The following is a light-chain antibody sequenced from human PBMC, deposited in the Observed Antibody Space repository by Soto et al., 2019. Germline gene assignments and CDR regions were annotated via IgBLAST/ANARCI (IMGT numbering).Light chain of an antibody. V-gene: IGKV3-11*01. CDR3: RQRSNLWT. CDR2: DAS. CDR1: QSVGSF. Sequence: EIVLTQSPATLSLSPGERATLSCRASQSVGSFLAWYQHKPGQAPRLLSYDASTRAPGTPTRFSGSMLATDFTLTISSLDPEKFAVYYCRQRSNLWTCGQGTKVEI. J-gene: IGKJ1*01.